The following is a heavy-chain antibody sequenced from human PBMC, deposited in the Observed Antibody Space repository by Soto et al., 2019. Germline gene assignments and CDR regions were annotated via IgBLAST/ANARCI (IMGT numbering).Heavy chain of an antibody. CDR3: AGAPYNHNVGDFDF. CDR2: IYSRDSDT. V-gene: IGHV5-51*01. J-gene: IGHJ4*02. D-gene: IGHD1-1*01. Sequence: GESLKISCQGSGYRFTNFWIGWVRQRPGKGLEWMGIIYSRDSDTRYSPSFQGQVTISVDSSISTAYLQWSSLKASDTAIYYCAGAPYNHNVGDFDFWGQGTLVTAS. CDR1: GYRFTNFW.